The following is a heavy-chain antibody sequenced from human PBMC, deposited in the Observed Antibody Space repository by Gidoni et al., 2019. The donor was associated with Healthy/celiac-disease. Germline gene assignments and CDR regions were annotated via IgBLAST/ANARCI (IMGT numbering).Heavy chain of an antibody. Sequence: QVQLVQSGAEQNQPGASVKVSCQASGYTFTGSSMHWVRQAPGQGLEWMGWINANGGGTNYAQKFQGWVTMTRDTSISTAYMELSRLRSDDTAVYYCARGWCAYYDFWSGYGGMDVWGQETTVTGSS. CDR3: ARGWCAYYDFWSGYGGMDV. CDR1: GYTFTGSS. V-gene: IGHV1-2*04. J-gene: IGHJ6*02. CDR2: INANGGGT. D-gene: IGHD3-3*01.